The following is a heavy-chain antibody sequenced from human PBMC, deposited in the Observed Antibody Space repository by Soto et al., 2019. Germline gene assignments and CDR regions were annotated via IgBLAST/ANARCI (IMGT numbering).Heavy chain of an antibody. CDR2: IYHSGSI. J-gene: IGHJ6*03. V-gene: IGHV4-4*02. CDR1: IGSISSSNW. Sequence: QVQLQESGPGLVKPSGTLSLTCAVSIGSISSSNWWSWVRQPPGKGLEWIGEIYHSGSINYNPSLKSRVTISVEKSKNQFSLKLSSVTAADTAVYYCARRKRRVGYYYYMDVGGKGTTVTVSS. CDR3: ARRKRRVGYYYYMDV.